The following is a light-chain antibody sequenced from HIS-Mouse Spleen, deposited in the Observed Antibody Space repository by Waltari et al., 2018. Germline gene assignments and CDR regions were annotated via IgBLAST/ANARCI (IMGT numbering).Light chain of an antibody. CDR1: ALPTNY. J-gene: IGLJ2*01. CDR3: YSTDSSGNHRV. V-gene: IGLV3-10*01. Sequence: SYELTQPPSVSVSPGQTARITCSGDALPTNYAYWYQQKSGQAPVLVIYEDSKRPSGIPERFSGSSSGTMANLTISGAQVEDEADYYCYSTDSSGNHRVFGGGTKLTVL. CDR2: EDS.